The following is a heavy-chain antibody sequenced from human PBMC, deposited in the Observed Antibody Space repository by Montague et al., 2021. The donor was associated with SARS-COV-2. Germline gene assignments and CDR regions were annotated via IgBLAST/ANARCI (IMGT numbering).Heavy chain of an antibody. D-gene: IGHD1-14*01. J-gene: IGHJ6*02. CDR3: GRGRKVVPWFRYYDMDV. CDR1: DGSFSGYY. Sequence: SETLSLTCAVYDGSFSGYYWNWIRQPPGKGLEWIGGISHGGTTNYNPSLKSRATISLDKSKSQFSLKLTSVTAADTAIYYCGRGRKVVPWFRYYDMDVWGQGTTVTVSS. V-gene: IGHV4-34*01. CDR2: ISHGGTT.